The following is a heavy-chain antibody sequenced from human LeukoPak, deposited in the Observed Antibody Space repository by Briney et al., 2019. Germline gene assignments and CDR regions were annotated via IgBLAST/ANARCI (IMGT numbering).Heavy chain of an antibody. CDR1: GFTFSSYA. Sequence: PGGSLRLSCAASGFTFSSYAMHWVRQAPGKGLEWVAVISYDGSNKYCADSVKGRFTISRDNSKNTLYLQMNSLRAEDTAVYYCARDLYYYGSGSFGKYYYYGMDVWGQGTTVTVSS. J-gene: IGHJ6*02. D-gene: IGHD3-10*01. V-gene: IGHV3-30-3*01. CDR3: ARDLYYYGSGSFGKYYYYGMDV. CDR2: ISYDGSNK.